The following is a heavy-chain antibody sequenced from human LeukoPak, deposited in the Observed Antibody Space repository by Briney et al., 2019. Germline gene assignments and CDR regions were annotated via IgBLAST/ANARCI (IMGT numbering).Heavy chain of an antibody. V-gene: IGHV4-38-2*02. J-gene: IGHJ4*02. CDR3: ARAEQLVPFDY. Sequence: SETLSLTCTVSGYSISSGYYWGWIRQPPGKGLEWIGSIYHSGSTYYNPSLKSRVTISVDTSKNQFSLKLSSVTAADTAVYNCARAEQLVPFDYWGQGTLVTVSS. D-gene: IGHD6-6*01. CDR2: IYHSGST. CDR1: GYSISSGYY.